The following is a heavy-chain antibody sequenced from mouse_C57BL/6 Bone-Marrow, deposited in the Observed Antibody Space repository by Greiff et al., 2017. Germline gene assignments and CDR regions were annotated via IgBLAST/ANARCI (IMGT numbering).Heavy chain of an antibody. CDR1: YFAFMASA. CDR3: ARGGY. Sequence: LQQSGAELVRPGSSVKLSCTDSYFAFMASAMHWVKQRPGHGLEWIGSFTMYSDATEYSENFKGKATLTANTSSSTAYMELSSLTSEDSAVDYCARGGYWGQGTTLTVSS. CDR2: FTMYSDAT. J-gene: IGHJ2*01. V-gene: IGHV1-49*01.